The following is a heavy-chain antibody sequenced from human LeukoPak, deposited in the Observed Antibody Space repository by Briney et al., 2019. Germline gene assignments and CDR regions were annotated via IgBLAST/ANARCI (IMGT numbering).Heavy chain of an antibody. Sequence: SETLSLTCAVYGGSFSGYYWSWIRQPPGKGLEWIGEINHSGSTNYNPSLKSRVTISVDTSKNQFSLKLSSVTAADTAVYYCAREGSGAGQDYWGQGTLVTVSS. D-gene: IGHD1-26*01. CDR1: GGSFSGYY. J-gene: IGHJ4*02. V-gene: IGHV4-34*01. CDR2: INHSGST. CDR3: AREGSGAGQDY.